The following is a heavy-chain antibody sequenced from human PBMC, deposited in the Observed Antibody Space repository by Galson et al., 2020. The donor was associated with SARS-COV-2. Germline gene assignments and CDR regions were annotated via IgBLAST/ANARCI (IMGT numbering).Heavy chain of an antibody. CDR3: ARHGGFIVRGAAYGMDV. CDR1: GGSINNYY. Sequence: ASETLSLTCTAPGGSINNYYWSWIRQSPGTGLEWIGNIYSAGNTKYNTSPKSPVTISVDTSKNQFSLKVRSVTAADTAVYYCARHGGFIVRGAAYGMDVWGQGTTVTVSS. CDR2: IYSAGNT. J-gene: IGHJ6*02. D-gene: IGHD3-10*01. V-gene: IGHV4-59*08.